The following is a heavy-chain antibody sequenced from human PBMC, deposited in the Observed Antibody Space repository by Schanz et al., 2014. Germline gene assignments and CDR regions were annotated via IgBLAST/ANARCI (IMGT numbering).Heavy chain of an antibody. CDR2: INPNSGET. D-gene: IGHD5-12*01. Sequence: QVQLVQSGPAVKKPGASMKVSCLASGYSFTEYFLHWVRQAPGQGLAWMRWINPNSGETNYEQKSKGRVTWTSDTSISTAFMELSGLTTDDTATYFCARARYTGYDCSGYWGQGTLLIVSS. J-gene: IGHJ4*02. V-gene: IGHV1-2*02. CDR1: GYSFTEYF. CDR3: ARARYTGYDCSGY.